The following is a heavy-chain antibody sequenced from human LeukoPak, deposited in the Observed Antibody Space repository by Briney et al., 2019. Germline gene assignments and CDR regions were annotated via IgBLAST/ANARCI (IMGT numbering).Heavy chain of an antibody. J-gene: IGHJ5*02. D-gene: IGHD2-2*01. CDR1: GGSTSSYY. CDR3: ARERGYCSSTSCPNWFNP. CDR2: IYYSGST. V-gene: IGHV4-59*01. Sequence: SETLSLTCTVSGGSTSSYYWSWIRQPPGKGLEWIGYIYYSGSTNYNPSLKSRVTISVDTSKNQFSLKLSSVTAADTAVYYCARERGYCSSTSCPNWFNPWGQGTLVTVSS.